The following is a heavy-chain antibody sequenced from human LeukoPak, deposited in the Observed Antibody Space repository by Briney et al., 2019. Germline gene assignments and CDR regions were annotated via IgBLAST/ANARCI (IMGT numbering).Heavy chain of an antibody. CDR1: GGSISNKY. Sequence: SETLSLTCTVSGGSISNKYWSWIRQPPEKGLEWIATIHSSGSTYSNPSLKSRVTISVHTSKNQLSLKLISLTAADTAVYYCARILARQFTSFSDSRPYSYYYMDVWGKGTTVTVSS. J-gene: IGHJ6*03. CDR2: IHSSGST. V-gene: IGHV4-59*12. D-gene: IGHD2-21*01. CDR3: ARILARQFTSFSDSRPYSYYYMDV.